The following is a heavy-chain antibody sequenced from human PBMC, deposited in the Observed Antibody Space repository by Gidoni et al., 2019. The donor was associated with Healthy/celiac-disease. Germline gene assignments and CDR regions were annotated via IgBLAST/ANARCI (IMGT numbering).Heavy chain of an antibody. CDR3: AREGRDGYNQMDV. D-gene: IGHD5-12*01. CDR2: IYYSGST. CDR1: GRSISSGGYY. V-gene: IGHV4-31*03. Sequence: QVQLQESGPGLVKPSQTLSLTCTVSGRSISSGGYYWSWLRQHPAKGLEWIGYIYYSGSTYYNPSLKSRVTISVDTSKNQFSLKLSAVTAADTAVYYCAREGRDGYNQMDVWGQGTTVTVSS. J-gene: IGHJ6*02.